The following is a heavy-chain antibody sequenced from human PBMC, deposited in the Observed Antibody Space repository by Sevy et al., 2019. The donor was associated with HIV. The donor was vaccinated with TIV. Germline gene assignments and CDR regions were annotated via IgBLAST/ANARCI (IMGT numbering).Heavy chain of an antibody. Sequence: GGSLRLSCAASGFTLNRYSIHWVRQAPGRGMEWVATISFDATNKHYPDSVKGRFTISRDNFQNSLFLQMENRRPEDMAVYYCALERLSSDVAEYFQNWGRGTLFTVSS. J-gene: IGHJ1*01. CDR2: ISFDATNK. V-gene: IGHV3-30-3*01. D-gene: IGHD1-1*01. CDR3: ALERLSSDVAEYFQN. CDR1: GFTLNRYS.